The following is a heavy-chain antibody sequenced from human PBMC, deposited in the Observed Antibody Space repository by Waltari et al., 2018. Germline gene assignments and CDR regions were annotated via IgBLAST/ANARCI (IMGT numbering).Heavy chain of an antibody. J-gene: IGHJ4*02. CDR2: IYTSGST. V-gene: IGHV4-61*02. Sequence: QVQLQESGPGLVKPSQTLSLTCTVSGGSISSGSYYWSWIRQPAGKGLEWIGRIYTSGSTNYNPSLKSRFTISVDTSKNQFSLKLSSVTAADTAVYYCARQRGYKYYFDYWGQGTLVTVSS. D-gene: IGHD5-18*01. CDR3: ARQRGYKYYFDY. CDR1: GGSISSGSYY.